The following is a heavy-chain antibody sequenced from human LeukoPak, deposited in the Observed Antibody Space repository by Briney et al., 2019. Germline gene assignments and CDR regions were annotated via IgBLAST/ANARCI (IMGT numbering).Heavy chain of an antibody. D-gene: IGHD6-13*01. J-gene: IGHJ5*02. CDR1: GYTFTGYY. V-gene: IGHV1-2*02. CDR2: INPNSGGT. Sequence: GASVKVSCKASGYTFTGYYMHWVRQAPGQGLEWMGWINPNSGGTNYAQKFQGRVTMTRDTSISTAYMELSRLRSDDTAVYYCARAKYSSREGNWFDPWGQGTLVTVSS. CDR3: ARAKYSSREGNWFDP.